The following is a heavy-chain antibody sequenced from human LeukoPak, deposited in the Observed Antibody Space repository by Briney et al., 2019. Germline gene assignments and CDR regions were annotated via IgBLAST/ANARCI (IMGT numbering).Heavy chain of an antibody. CDR3: ARDPNWGSGY. CDR1: GFTFSNYV. Sequence: PGGSLRLSCAASGFTFSNYVMIWVCQAPGKGLEWVSIIGTSGGDIHYADSVKGRFSISRDNSKNTLSLQMNSLRVDDTAVYYCARDPNWGSGYWGQGTLVTVSS. J-gene: IGHJ4*02. D-gene: IGHD7-27*01. V-gene: IGHV3-23*01. CDR2: IGTSGGDI.